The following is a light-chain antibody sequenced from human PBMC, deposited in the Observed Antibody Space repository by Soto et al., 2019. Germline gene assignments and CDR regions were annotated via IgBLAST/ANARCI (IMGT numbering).Light chain of an antibody. J-gene: IGKJ3*01. Sequence: DIQMTQSPSSLSATVGDRVTITCRESQDISNYLAWHQQKPGKVPKLLIYAASTLQPGVPSRFSGSGSGTDFTLTISSLQPEDVATYYCQKYNGAPPETFGPGTKVAIK. CDR1: QDISNY. CDR3: QKYNGAPPET. CDR2: AAS. V-gene: IGKV1-27*01.